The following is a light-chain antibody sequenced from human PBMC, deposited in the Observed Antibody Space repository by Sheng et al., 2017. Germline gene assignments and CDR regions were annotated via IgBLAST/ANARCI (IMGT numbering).Light chain of an antibody. CDR3: QQRT. CDR1: QSVSSN. CDR2: GAS. V-gene: IGKV3-15*01. J-gene: IGKJ2*01. Sequence: EIVMTQSPATLSVSPGERATLSCRASQSVSSNLAWYQQKPGQAPRLLIYGASTRATGIPARFSGSGSGTDFTLTISSLEPEDFAVYYCQQRTFGQGTKLEI.